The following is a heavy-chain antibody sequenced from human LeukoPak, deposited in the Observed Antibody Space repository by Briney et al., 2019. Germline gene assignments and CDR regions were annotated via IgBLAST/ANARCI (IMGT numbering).Heavy chain of an antibody. CDR1: EFSVGSNY. D-gene: IGHD5-24*01. J-gene: IGHJ4*02. CDR3: ARSGYNRFDY. CDR2: IYSGGST. V-gene: IGHV3-66*01. Sequence: GGSLRLSCAASEFSVGSNYMTWVRQAPGKGLEWVSLIYSGGSTYYADSVKGRFTISRDNSKNTLYLQMNSLRAEDTAVYYCARSGYNRFDYWGQGTLVTVSS.